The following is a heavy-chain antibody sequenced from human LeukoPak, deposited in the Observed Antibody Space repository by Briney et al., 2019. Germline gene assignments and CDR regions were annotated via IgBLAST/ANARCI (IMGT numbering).Heavy chain of an antibody. Sequence: ASVKVSCKASGYTFTNYDINWVRQAPGQGLEWMGWMNANSANTEYAQKLQGRVTMTRNTSISTAYMELSSLRSEDTAVYYCARVPAGDYYFGIDVWGQETTVTVSS. CDR3: ARVPAGDYYFGIDV. CDR2: MNANSANT. D-gene: IGHD2-2*01. J-gene: IGHJ6*02. CDR1: GYTFTNYD. V-gene: IGHV1-8*01.